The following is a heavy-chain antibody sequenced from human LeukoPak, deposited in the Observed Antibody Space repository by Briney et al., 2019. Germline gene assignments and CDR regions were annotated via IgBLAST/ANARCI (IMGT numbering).Heavy chain of an antibody. D-gene: IGHD4-23*01. CDR1: GGSISSHY. J-gene: IGHJ3*02. Sequence: SETLSLTCTVSGGSISSHYWSWIRQPPGKGLEWIGYIYYSGSTNYNPSLKSRVTISVDTSKNQFSLKLSSVTAADTAVYYCARYWNDYGGNSVQDAFDIWGQGTMVTVSS. CDR2: IYYSGST. V-gene: IGHV4-59*11. CDR3: ARYWNDYGGNSVQDAFDI.